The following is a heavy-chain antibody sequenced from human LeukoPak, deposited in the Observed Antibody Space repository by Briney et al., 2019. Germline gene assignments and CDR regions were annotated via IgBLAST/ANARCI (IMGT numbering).Heavy chain of an antibody. V-gene: IGHV3-30*04. Sequence: PGRSLRLSCAASGFTFSSYAMHWVRQAPGKGLEWVAVISYDGSNKYCADSVKGRFTISRENSKNTLYLQMNSLRAEDTAVYYCAADIAVAGTATSYYYYGMDVWGQGTTVTVSS. CDR2: ISYDGSNK. J-gene: IGHJ6*02. CDR3: AADIAVAGTATSYYYYGMDV. D-gene: IGHD6-19*01. CDR1: GFTFSSYA.